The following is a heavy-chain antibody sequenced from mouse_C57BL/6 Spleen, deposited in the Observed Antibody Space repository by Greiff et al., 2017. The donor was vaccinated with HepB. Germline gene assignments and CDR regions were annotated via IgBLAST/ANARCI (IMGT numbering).Heavy chain of an antibody. Sequence: QVQLQQSDAELVKPGASVKISCKVSGYTFTDHTIHWMKQRPEQGLEWIGYIYPRDGSTKYNEKFKGKATLTADKSSSTAYMQLNSLTSEDSAVYFCSRGDYGSSLGAWFAYWGQGTLVTVSA. CDR1: GYTFTDHT. CDR3: SRGDYGSSLGAWFAY. J-gene: IGHJ3*01. V-gene: IGHV1-78*01. CDR2: IYPRDGST. D-gene: IGHD1-1*01.